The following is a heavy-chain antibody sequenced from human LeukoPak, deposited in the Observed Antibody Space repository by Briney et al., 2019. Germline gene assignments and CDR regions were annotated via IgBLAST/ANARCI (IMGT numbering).Heavy chain of an antibody. J-gene: IGHJ4*02. V-gene: IGHV3-23*01. CDR3: ATDEAAAGPMGY. CDR1: GFTFSTYS. D-gene: IGHD6-13*01. Sequence: GGSLRLSCAASGFTFSTYSMTWVRQAPGKGLEWVSAISGSGGSTYYADSVKGRFTISRDNSKNTLYLQMNSLRAEDTAVYYCATDEAAAGPMGYWGQGTLVTVSS. CDR2: ISGSGGST.